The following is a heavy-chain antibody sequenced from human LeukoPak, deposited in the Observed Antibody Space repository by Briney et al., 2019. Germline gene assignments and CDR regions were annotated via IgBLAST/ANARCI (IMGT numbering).Heavy chain of an antibody. CDR3: VREDTPATVNY. V-gene: IGHV3-23*01. J-gene: IGHJ4*02. Sequence: GGSLRLSCAASGFNFANHAMSWVRQTPGKGLEWVSAISGGGDITYYAGSVTGRFTISKDNSKDTLFLQMHSLRPGDTAVYYCVREDTPATVNYWGQGTLVTISS. CDR2: ISGGGDIT. D-gene: IGHD2-15*01. CDR1: GFNFANHA.